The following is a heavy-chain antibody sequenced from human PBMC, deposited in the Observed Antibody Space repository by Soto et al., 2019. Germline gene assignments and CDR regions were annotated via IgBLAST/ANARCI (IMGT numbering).Heavy chain of an antibody. CDR2: IYYSGST. V-gene: IGHV4-59*01. CDR3: ARDVATRGWLDP. Sequence: SETLSLTCTVSGGSMTSYDLNWIRQPPGKGLEWIGYIYYSGSTNYNPSLKSRVTISVDTSKNQFSLKLTSVTAADTAIYYCARDVATRGWLDPWGQGTLVTVSS. CDR1: GGSMTSYD. J-gene: IGHJ5*02. D-gene: IGHD5-12*01.